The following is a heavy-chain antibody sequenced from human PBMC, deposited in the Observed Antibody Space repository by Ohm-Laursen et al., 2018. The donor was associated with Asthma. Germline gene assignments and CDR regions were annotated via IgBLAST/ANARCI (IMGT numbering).Heavy chain of an antibody. J-gene: IGHJ4*02. CDR3: ARDGAESSIAARNFDY. CDR1: GFTFSTYW. Sequence: GSLRLSCAASGFTFSTYWMSWVRQAPGKGLEWVANTNEDGSEIYYVDSVKGRFTISRDNAKNSLYLQMNSLRAEDTAVYYCARDGAESSIAARNFDYWGQGTLVTVSS. V-gene: IGHV3-7*01. D-gene: IGHD6-6*01. CDR2: TNEDGSEI.